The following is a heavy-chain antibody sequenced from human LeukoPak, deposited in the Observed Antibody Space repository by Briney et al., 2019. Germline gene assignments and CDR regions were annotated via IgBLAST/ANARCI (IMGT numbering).Heavy chain of an antibody. D-gene: IGHD6-13*01. CDR3: ATAGTSFDS. CDR1: GYTFTDYF. J-gene: IGHJ4*02. V-gene: IGHV1-2*02. Sequence: ASVKVSCKASGYTFTDYFMHWVRQTPGQGLEWMGWINLNSGERKYAQKFQGRVTLSRDTSISTAHMELSSLRSEDTAVYYCATAGTSFDSWGQGTLVTVSS. CDR2: INLNSGER.